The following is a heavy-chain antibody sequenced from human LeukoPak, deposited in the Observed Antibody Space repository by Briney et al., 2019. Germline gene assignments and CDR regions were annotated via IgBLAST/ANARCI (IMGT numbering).Heavy chain of an antibody. CDR1: GGTLSSYA. CDR3: ARDRGFGYCSSTSCYFDY. V-gene: IGHV1-69*13. J-gene: IGHJ4*02. Sequence: ASVKVSCKASGGTLSSYAISWVRQAPGQGLEWMGGIIPIFGTANYAQKFQGRVTITADESTGTAYMELSSLRSEDTAVYYCARDRGFGYCSSTSCYFDYWGQGTLVTVSS. CDR2: IIPIFGTA. D-gene: IGHD2-2*03.